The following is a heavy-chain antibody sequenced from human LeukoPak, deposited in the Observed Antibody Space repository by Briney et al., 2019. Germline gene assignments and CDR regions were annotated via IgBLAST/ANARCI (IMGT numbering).Heavy chain of an antibody. D-gene: IGHD1-26*01. J-gene: IGHJ4*02. V-gene: IGHV3-11*01. Sequence: AGGSLRLSCAASGFTFSDYYMSWIRQAPGKGLEWLSCISRSGDSINYADSVKGRFTVSRDNAKNPLYLEVNSLRAEDTAVYYCATDILEVGATYYFGNWGQGTLVTVSS. CDR2: ISRSGDSI. CDR3: ATDILEVGATYYFGN. CDR1: GFTFSDYY.